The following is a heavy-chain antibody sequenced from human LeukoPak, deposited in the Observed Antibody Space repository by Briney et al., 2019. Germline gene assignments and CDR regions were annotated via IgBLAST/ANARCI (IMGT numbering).Heavy chain of an antibody. CDR3: ARGVGYCSSTSCYSPFYYYYYMDV. Sequence: PSETLSLTCTVSGHSISSGYYWGWIRQPPGKGLEWIGSIYHSGSTYYNPSLKSRVTISVDTSKNQFSLKLSSVTAADTAVYYCARGVGYCSSTSCYSPFYYYYYMDVWGKGTTVTVSS. V-gene: IGHV4-38-2*02. D-gene: IGHD2-2*02. CDR2: IYHSGST. CDR1: GHSISSGYY. J-gene: IGHJ6*03.